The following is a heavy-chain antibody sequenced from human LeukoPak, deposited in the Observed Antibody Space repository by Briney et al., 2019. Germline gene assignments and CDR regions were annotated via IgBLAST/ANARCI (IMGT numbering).Heavy chain of an antibody. CDR1: GGSFSGYY. CDR3: ARGRDAGGYCSSTSCYPFDY. D-gene: IGHD2-2*01. V-gene: IGHV4-34*01. CDR2: IST. J-gene: IGHJ4*02. Sequence: SETLSLTCAVYGGSFSGYYWSWIRQPPGKGLEWIGEISTNYNPSLKSRVTISVDTSKNQFSLKLSSVTAADTAVYYCARGRDAGGYCSSTSCYPFDYWGQGTLVTVSS.